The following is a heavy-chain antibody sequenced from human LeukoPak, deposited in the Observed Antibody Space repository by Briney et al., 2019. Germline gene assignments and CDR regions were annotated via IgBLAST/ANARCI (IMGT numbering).Heavy chain of an antibody. Sequence: ASVKVSCKASGYTFTSYSMNWVRQAPGQGLEWMRWIDANTGNPTYVQGFTGRFVFSLDTSVSTAYLQISSLKAEDTAVYYCAKDTWDYWGQGTLVTVSS. CDR1: GYTFTSYS. CDR3: AKDTWDY. J-gene: IGHJ4*02. V-gene: IGHV7-4-1*02. CDR2: IDANTGNP.